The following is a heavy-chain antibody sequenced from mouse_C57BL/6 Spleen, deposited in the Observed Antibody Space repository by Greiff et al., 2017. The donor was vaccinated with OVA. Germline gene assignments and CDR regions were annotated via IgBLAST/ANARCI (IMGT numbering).Heavy chain of an antibody. CDR3: ARSYDGYLWFAY. Sequence: DVHLVESGPGMVKPSQSLSLTCTVTGYSITSGYDWHWIRHFPGNKLEWMGYISYSGSTNYNPSLKSRISITHDTSKNHFFLKLNSVTTEDTATYYCARSYDGYLWFAYWGQGTLVTVSA. CDR1: GYSITSGYD. CDR2: ISYSGST. V-gene: IGHV3-1*01. D-gene: IGHD2-3*01. J-gene: IGHJ3*01.